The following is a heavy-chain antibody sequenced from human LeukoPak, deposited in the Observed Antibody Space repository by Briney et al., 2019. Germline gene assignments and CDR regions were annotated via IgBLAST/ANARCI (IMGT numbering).Heavy chain of an antibody. D-gene: IGHD1-14*01. J-gene: IGHJ6*03. CDR1: GGSFSRYY. Sequence: SETLSLTCTVYGGSFSRYYWTWIRQPPGKGLEWIGEIYHSGSTKYSPSLKSRVTISVDTSKNQFSLNLSSVTAADTAVYYCARRAEETTFYYYYYMDVWGKGTTVTVSS. CDR3: ARRAEETTFYYYYYMDV. V-gene: IGHV4-34*01. CDR2: IYHSGST.